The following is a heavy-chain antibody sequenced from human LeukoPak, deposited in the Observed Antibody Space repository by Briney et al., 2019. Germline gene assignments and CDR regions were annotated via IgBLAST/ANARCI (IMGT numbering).Heavy chain of an antibody. J-gene: IGHJ4*02. CDR2: ISGSGGST. D-gene: IGHD6-13*01. Sequence: PGGSLRLSCAASGFTFSSYAMSWVRQAPGKGLEWVSAISGSGGSTYYADSVKGRFTISRDNSKNTLYLQMNSLRAEDTAVYYCAKDLRYSSSWYEGDYWGQGTLATVSS. CDR3: AKDLRYSSSWYEGDY. V-gene: IGHV3-23*01. CDR1: GFTFSSYA.